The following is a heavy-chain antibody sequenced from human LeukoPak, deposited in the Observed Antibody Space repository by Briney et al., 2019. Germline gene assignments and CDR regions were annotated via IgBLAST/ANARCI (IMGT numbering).Heavy chain of an antibody. Sequence: GGSLRLSCAASGFTFSSYSMNWVRQAPGKGLEWVSSIISSSGYIHYAASVRGRFTISRDNAKNSLYLQMNSLRAEDTAVYYCASEGQVYDFWKPLGIYWGQGTLVTVSP. CDR2: IISSSGYI. CDR3: ASEGQVYDFWKPLGIY. CDR1: GFTFSSYS. V-gene: IGHV3-21*01. D-gene: IGHD3-3*01. J-gene: IGHJ4*02.